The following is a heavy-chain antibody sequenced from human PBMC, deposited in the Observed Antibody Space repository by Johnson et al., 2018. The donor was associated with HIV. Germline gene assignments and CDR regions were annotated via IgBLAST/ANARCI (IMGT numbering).Heavy chain of an antibody. D-gene: IGHD3-3*01. CDR1: GFTFSDYY. V-gene: IGHV3-30*03. J-gene: IGHJ3*02. Sequence: QVHLVESGGRLVKPGGSLRLSCAASGFTFSDYYMSWIRQAPGKGLEWVAVISYDGSNQYYADSVKGRFTVSRDNSKNTLYLQMNSLKTEDTAVYYCTTASPPYYNFWSGYGAFDIWGQGTMVTVSS. CDR3: TTASPPYYNFWSGYGAFDI. CDR2: ISYDGSNQ.